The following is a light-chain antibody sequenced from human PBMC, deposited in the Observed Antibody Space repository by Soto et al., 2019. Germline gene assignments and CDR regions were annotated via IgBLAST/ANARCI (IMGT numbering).Light chain of an antibody. CDR2: KAS. CDR3: QHYYTYPYT. CDR1: QNINNL. Sequence: DIQMTQSPSTLSAYVGDRVTISCRASQNINNLLAWYQQKPGKAPKLLIYKASSLESGVPSRFSGSGSGTDFTLTISSLQPDDFATYYCQHYYTYPYTFGQGTKLEIK. J-gene: IGKJ2*01. V-gene: IGKV1-5*03.